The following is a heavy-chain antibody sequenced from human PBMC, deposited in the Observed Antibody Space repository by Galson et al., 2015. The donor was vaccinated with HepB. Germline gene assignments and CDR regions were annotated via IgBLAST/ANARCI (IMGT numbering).Heavy chain of an antibody. J-gene: IGHJ4*02. CDR1: GFTFSSYA. V-gene: IGHV3-23*01. CDR3: AKEVWFGELFNPYYFDY. Sequence: SLRLSCAASGFTFSSYAMSWVRQAPGKGLEWVSAISGSGGSSYYADSVKGRFTISRDNSKNTLYLQMNSLRAEDTAVYYCAKEVWFGELFNPYYFDYWGQGTLVTVSS. CDR2: ISGSGGSS. D-gene: IGHD3-10*01.